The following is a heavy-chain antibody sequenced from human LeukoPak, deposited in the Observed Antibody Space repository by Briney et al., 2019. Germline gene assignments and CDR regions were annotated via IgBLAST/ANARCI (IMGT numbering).Heavy chain of an antibody. CDR2: ISSSSSTI. J-gene: IGHJ4*02. CDR3: AKDRNYDILTGSPSVAPTN. CDR1: GFTFSSYS. Sequence: PGGSLRLSCAASGFTFSSYSMNWVRQAPGKGLEWVSYISSSSSTIYYADSVKGRFTISRDNSKNTLYLQMNSLRAEDTAVYYCAKDRNYDILTGSPSVAPTNWGQGTLVTVSS. V-gene: IGHV3-48*01. D-gene: IGHD3-9*01.